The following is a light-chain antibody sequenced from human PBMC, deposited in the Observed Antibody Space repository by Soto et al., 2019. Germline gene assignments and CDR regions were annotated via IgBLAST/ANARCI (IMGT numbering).Light chain of an antibody. CDR3: QHINEWPPTYT. J-gene: IGKJ2*01. V-gene: IGKV3-15*01. CDR2: GAS. CDR1: QNIKTN. Sequence: ERLMTQSPATLSLSPGDRATLSCRASQNIKTNLAWYQQKPGQAPRLLIYGASTRATGIPARFSGSGSGTEFTLTISSLQSEDLAVYYCQHINEWPPTYTFGQGTKREI.